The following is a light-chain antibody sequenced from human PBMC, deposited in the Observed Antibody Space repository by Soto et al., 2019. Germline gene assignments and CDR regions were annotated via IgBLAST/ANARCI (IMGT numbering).Light chain of an antibody. Sequence: QSVLTQPPSVSGATGQRVTISCTGSSSNIGAGYDVHWYPQLPGTAPKLLIYGNSNRPSGVPDRFSGSKSGTSASLAITGLHAEDESDYYCQSYDSSLSAHVVFGGGTKLTVL. J-gene: IGLJ2*01. CDR3: QSYDSSLSAHVV. CDR2: GNS. CDR1: SSNIGAGYD. V-gene: IGLV1-40*01.